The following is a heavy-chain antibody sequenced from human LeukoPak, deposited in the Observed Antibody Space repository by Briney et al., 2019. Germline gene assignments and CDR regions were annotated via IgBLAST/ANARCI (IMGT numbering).Heavy chain of an antibody. Sequence: PGGSLRLSCAASGFTVSSNYMNWVRQAPGKGLEWVSVIYSGGSTYYADSVKGRFTISRDNSKNTLYLQMNSLRAEDTAVYYCAGAGVATSVDYWGQGTLVTVSS. CDR2: IYSGGST. J-gene: IGHJ4*02. CDR1: GFTVSSNY. CDR3: AGAGVATSVDY. D-gene: IGHD5-12*01. V-gene: IGHV3-66*01.